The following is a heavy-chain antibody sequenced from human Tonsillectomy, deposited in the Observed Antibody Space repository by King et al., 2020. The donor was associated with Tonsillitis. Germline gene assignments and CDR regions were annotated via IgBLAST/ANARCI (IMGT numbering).Heavy chain of an antibody. J-gene: IGHJ4*02. CDR2: IYYTGST. CDR1: GASISSYF. V-gene: IGHV4-59*01. CDR3: ARRYYGSGSYFDY. D-gene: IGHD3-10*01. Sequence: QVQLQESGPGLVKPSETLSLTCTVSGASISSYFWTWIRQPPGKGLEWIGYIYYTGSTNYNPSLKSRVTISVDTSKSQFSLRLNSVTAADTAMYYCARRYYGSGSYFDYWGQGTLVTVSS.